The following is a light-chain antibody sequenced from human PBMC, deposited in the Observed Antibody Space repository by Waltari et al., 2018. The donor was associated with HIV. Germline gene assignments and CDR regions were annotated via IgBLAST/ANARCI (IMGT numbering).Light chain of an antibody. V-gene: IGLV2-14*01. CDR2: EVS. J-gene: IGLJ3*02. Sequence: QSALTQPASVSGSPGQSITISCTGSSSDLIYYASVSWYQHHPVKAPTVIIYEVSNRPSGIPARFSGSKSGNTASLTISGLQAEDEAYYFCTSYISSATPVFGGGTKLTVL. CDR3: TSYISSATPV. CDR1: SSDLIYYAS.